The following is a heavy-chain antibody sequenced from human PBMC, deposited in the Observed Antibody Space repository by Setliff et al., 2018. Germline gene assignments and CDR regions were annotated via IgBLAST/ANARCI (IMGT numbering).Heavy chain of an antibody. Sequence: SETLSLTCAVSGGSISRSNWWSWVRQPPGKGLEWIGKIYHSGITNYNPSLNSRFNISVDTSQNQFSLKLSSVTAADTAVYYCARDLGYSYGMYYFDYWGQGTLVTVSS. V-gene: IGHV4-4*02. CDR3: ARDLGYSYGMYYFDY. CDR2: IYHSGIT. D-gene: IGHD5-18*01. CDR1: GGSISRSNW. J-gene: IGHJ4*02.